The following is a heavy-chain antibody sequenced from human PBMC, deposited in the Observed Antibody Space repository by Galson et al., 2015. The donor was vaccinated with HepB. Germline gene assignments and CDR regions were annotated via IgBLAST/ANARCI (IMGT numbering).Heavy chain of an antibody. J-gene: IGHJ3*01. Sequence: SLRLSCAASGFSFRTYDMHWIRQGSGKRLEWISGTGAAGDSYYSDSVKGRFTISRDNTKNSMFPQMNNLRAADTAVYYCARGGNYYDSSGADAFDFWGQGTVVIVSS. D-gene: IGHD3-22*01. CDR2: TGAAGDS. CDR3: ARGGNYYDSSGADAFDF. CDR1: GFSFRTYD. V-gene: IGHV3-13*01.